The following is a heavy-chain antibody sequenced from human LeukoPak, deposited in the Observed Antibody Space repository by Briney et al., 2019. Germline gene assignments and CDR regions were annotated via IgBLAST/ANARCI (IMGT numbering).Heavy chain of an antibody. CDR1: GFTFSDYY. CDR2: ISSSGSTI. D-gene: IGHD1-7*01. V-gene: IGHV3-11*01. CDR3: AKDKGIGLELPTSDY. Sequence: PGGSLRLSCAASGFTFSDYYMSWIRQAPGKGLEWVSYISSSGSTIYYADSVKGRFTISRDNAKNSLYLQMNSLRAEDTAVYYCAKDKGIGLELPTSDYWGQGTLVTVSS. J-gene: IGHJ4*02.